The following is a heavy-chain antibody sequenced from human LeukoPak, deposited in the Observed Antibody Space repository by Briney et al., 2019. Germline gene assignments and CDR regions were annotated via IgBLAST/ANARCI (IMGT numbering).Heavy chain of an antibody. CDR2: IIPIFGTT. D-gene: IGHD6-6*01. CDR3: ARDVDYSSSFGWFDP. CDR1: GDTFSSFA. V-gene: IGHV1-69*13. J-gene: IGHJ5*02. Sequence: SVKVSCKASGDTFSSFAISWVRQAPGQGLKWMGGIIPIFGTTNYAQKFQGRVTITADESTSTAYMELSSLRSEDTAVYYCARDVDYSSSFGWFDPWGQGTLVTVSS.